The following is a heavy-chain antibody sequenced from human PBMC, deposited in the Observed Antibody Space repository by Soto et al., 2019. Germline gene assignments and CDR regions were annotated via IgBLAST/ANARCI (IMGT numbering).Heavy chain of an antibody. CDR2: INPSGGST. J-gene: IGHJ3*02. D-gene: IGHD1-26*01. V-gene: IGHV1-46*01. CDR3: AKGRYGSYHIHDAFDI. CDR1: GYAFASYS. Sequence: ASVKVSCKASGYAFASYSMHWVRQAPGQGLEWMGIINPSGGSTRYAQKFQGGVTLTRDTSTSTVYMDLSSLTSEDTAVYYCAKGRYGSYHIHDAFDIWGQGTMVTVSS.